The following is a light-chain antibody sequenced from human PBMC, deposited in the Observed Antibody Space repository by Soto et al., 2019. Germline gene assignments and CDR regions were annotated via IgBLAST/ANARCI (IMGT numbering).Light chain of an antibody. J-gene: IGLJ1*01. Sequence: QSVLTQPASGSGSPGQSSTISCTGTSSDVGGYNYVSWYQQHPGKAPKLMIYDVSNRPSGVSNRFSGSKSGNTASLTIYGLQAEDEADYYCSSYTSSSTGVFGTGTKVTVL. CDR3: SSYTSSSTGV. CDR1: SSDVGGYNY. CDR2: DVS. V-gene: IGLV2-14*01.